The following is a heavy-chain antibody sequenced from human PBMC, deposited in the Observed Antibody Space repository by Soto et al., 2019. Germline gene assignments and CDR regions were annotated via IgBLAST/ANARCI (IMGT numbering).Heavy chain of an antibody. CDR1: GYSFTSYW. V-gene: IGHV5-51*01. CDR2: IYPGDSDT. J-gene: IGHJ6*03. CDR3: ARRLGERFFVWSQSPTEYYYYYYMDV. D-gene: IGHD3-3*01. Sequence: PGESLKISCKGSGYSFTSYWIGWVRQMPGKGLEWMGIIYPGDSDTRYSPSFQGQVTISADKSISTAYLQWSSLKASDTAMYYCARRLGERFFVWSQSPTEYYYYYYMDVWGKGTTVTVSS.